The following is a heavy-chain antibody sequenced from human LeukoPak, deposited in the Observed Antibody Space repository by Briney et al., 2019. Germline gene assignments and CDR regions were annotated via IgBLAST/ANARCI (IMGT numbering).Heavy chain of an antibody. V-gene: IGHV4-38-2*02. J-gene: IGHJ5*02. CDR1: GYSIRGGNH. CDR2: IHQSGST. D-gene: IGHD2-2*01. CDR3: ARDSQAQYCTSTRCYWHTWFDP. Sequence: SETLSLTCSVSGYSIRGGNHWAWFRQAPGKGLEWMGSIHQSGSTYDNLSLKSRVTLSVDTSRNQFSLKLTSVTAADTAVYYCARDSQAQYCTSTRCYWHTWFDPWGQGTLVTVSS.